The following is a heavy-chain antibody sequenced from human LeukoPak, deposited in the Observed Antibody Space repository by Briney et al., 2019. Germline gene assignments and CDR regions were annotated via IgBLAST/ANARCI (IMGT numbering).Heavy chain of an antibody. CDR3: ARDVGIRSYFDY. CDR2: IWYDGSNK. Sequence: GGSLRLSCAASGFTFSSYGMHWVRQAPGKGLEGVAVIWYDGSNKYYADSVKGRFTISRDNSKNTLYLQMNSLRAEDTAVYYCARDVGIRSYFDYWGQGTLVTVSS. CDR1: GFTFSSYG. J-gene: IGHJ4*02. D-gene: IGHD2-21*01. V-gene: IGHV3-33*01.